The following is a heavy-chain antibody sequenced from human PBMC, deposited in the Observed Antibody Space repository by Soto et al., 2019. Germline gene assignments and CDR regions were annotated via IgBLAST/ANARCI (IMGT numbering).Heavy chain of an antibody. D-gene: IGHD3-22*01. CDR1: GGSISSGGYS. CDR2: IYHSGST. J-gene: IGHJ3*02. V-gene: IGHV4-30-2*01. CDR3: AARDSSGYSASDI. Sequence: SETLSLTCAVSGGSISSGGYSWSWIRQPPGKGLEWIGYIYHSGSTYYNPSLKSRVTISVDRSKNQFSLKLRSVTAADTAVYYCAARDSSGYSASDIRGQGTMVTVSS.